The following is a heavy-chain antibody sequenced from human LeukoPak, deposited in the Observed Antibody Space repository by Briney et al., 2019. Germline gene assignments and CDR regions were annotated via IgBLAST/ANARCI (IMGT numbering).Heavy chain of an antibody. CDR1: GFTFSSYS. V-gene: IGHV3-21*01. CDR2: ISSSSSYI. J-gene: IGHJ6*02. CDR3: ARDVEWFGELEGYYYYGMDV. Sequence: PGGSLRLSCAASGFTFSSYSMNWVRQAPGKGLEWVSSISSSSSYIYYADSVKGRFTISRDNSKNTLYLQMNSLRAEDTAVYYCARDVEWFGELEGYYYYGMDVWGQGTTVTVSS. D-gene: IGHD3-10*01.